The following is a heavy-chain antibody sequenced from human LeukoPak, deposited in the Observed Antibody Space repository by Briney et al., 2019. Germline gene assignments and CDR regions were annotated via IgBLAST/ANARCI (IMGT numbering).Heavy chain of an antibody. CDR3: AKGGYNWNDAIFDY. CDR1: GFTFDDYA. V-gene: IGHV3-9*01. D-gene: IGHD1-1*01. J-gene: IGHJ4*02. CDR2: ICWNSGSI. Sequence: GGSLRLSCAASGFTFDDYAMHWVRQAPGKGLEWVSGICWNSGSIGYADSVKGRFTISRDNAKNSLYLQTNSLRAEDTALYYCAKGGYNWNDAIFDYWGQGTLVTVSS.